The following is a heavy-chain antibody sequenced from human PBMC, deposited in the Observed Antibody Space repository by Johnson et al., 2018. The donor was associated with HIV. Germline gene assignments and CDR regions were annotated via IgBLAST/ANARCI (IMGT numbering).Heavy chain of an antibody. CDR2: IWYDGSNK. D-gene: IGHD2-8*02. Sequence: QVQLVESGGGLVQPGGSLRLSCAASGFTFSSYGMHWVRQAPGKGLEWVAVIWYDGSNKYYADSVKGRFTISRDNSKNTLYLQMNSLGAEDTAVYYCARDVLGDGTYPPDAFDIWGQGTMVTVSS. J-gene: IGHJ3*02. CDR1: GFTFSSYG. V-gene: IGHV3-33*08. CDR3: ARDVLGDGTYPPDAFDI.